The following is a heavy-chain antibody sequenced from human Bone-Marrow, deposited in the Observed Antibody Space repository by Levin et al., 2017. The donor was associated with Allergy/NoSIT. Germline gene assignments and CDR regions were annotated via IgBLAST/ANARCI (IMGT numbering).Heavy chain of an antibody. CDR2: MSYDGTNK. J-gene: IGHJ6*02. CDR1: GFAFSNYG. CDR3: AKDLVPYCSSLTCYLGGYGMDV. Sequence: QASETLSITCAASGFAFSNYGIHWVRQAPGKGLEWVAVMSYDGTNKYYADSVKGRFSISRDNSRYTVYLQMNSLRVGDTAVYYCAKDLVPYCSSLTCYLGGYGMDVWGQGTKVTVSS. V-gene: IGHV3-30*18. D-gene: IGHD2-2*01.